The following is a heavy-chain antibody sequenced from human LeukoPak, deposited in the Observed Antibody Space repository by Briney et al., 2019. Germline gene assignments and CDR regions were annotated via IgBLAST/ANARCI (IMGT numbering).Heavy chain of an antibody. Sequence: GGSLRLSCAASGFTFSSYGMHWVRQAPGKGLEWVAVIWYDGSNKYYAGSVKGRFTISRDNSKNTLYLQMNSLRAEDTAVYYCARDSLRRDDYGGNSRTVIDYWGQGTLVTVSS. D-gene: IGHD4-23*01. CDR2: IWYDGSNK. CDR3: ARDSLRRDDYGGNSRTVIDY. V-gene: IGHV3-33*01. CDR1: GFTFSSYG. J-gene: IGHJ4*02.